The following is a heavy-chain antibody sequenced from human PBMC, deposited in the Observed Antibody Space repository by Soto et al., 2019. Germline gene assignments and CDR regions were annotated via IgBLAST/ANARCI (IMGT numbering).Heavy chain of an antibody. CDR2: LSGSGDTT. J-gene: IGHJ6*02. CDR3: AKGTQFSYYYAMDV. CDR1: GFTFSSYG. V-gene: IGHV3-23*01. Sequence: ELQLLESGGGLAQPGGSLRLSCAASGFTFSSYGMNWVRQAPGKGLEWVSALSGSGDTTYYADSVRGRFSISRDNSKNTLYLQMSSLRGEDTAVYYCAKGTQFSYYYAMDVWGQGTTVTVSS.